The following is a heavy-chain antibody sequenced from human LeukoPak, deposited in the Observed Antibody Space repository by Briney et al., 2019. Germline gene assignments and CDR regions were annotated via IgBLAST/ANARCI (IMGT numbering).Heavy chain of an antibody. J-gene: IGHJ4*02. V-gene: IGHV3-74*01. Sequence: GGSLRLSCAASGFTFSSYWMHWVRQAPGKGLVWVSRINSDGSSTSYADSVKGRSTISRDNAKNTLYLQMNSLRAEDTAVYYCARFGYGSGSYYTDYWGQGTLVTVSS. D-gene: IGHD3-10*01. CDR3: ARFGYGSGSYYTDY. CDR2: INSDGSST. CDR1: GFTFSSYW.